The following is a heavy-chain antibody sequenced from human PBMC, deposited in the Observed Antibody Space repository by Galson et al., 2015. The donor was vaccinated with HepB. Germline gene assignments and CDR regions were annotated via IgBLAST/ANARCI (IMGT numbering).Heavy chain of an antibody. CDR1: KFNFSSYS. CDR2: ISSGSRTI. CDR3: ARGQSGKGGIPPWFDP. J-gene: IGHJ5*02. V-gene: IGHV3-48*02. D-gene: IGHD2-15*01. Sequence: SLRLSCAASKFNFSSYSMNWVRQAPGKGLEWVSYISSGSRTIFYADSLKGRFTVSRDNAKNSLYLQMNSLRDEDTAMYYCARGQSGKGGIPPWFDPWGQGTLVTVSS.